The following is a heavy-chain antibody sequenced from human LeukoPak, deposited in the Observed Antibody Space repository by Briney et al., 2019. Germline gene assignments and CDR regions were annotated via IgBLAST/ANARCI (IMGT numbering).Heavy chain of an antibody. V-gene: IGHV3-23*01. CDR1: GFSFSIYA. CDR3: AKGDSSSWYAEYGMDV. CDR2: ISGSGGST. Sequence: GGSLRLSCAASGFSFSIYAMSWVRQAPGKGLEWVSTISGSGGSTYYADSVKGRFTISRDNSKNTLYLQMNSLRAEDTAVYYCAKGDSSSWYAEYGMDVWGQGTTVTVSS. D-gene: IGHD6-13*01. J-gene: IGHJ6*02.